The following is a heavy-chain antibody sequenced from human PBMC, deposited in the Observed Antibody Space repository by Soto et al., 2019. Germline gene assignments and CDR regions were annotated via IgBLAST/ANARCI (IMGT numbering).Heavy chain of an antibody. D-gene: IGHD1-1*01. CDR3: ARDSYNWNVPLFYYYYGMDV. CDR2: IWYDGSNK. Sequence: QVQLVESGGGVVQPGRSLRLSCAASGFTFSSYGMHWVRQAPGKGLEWVAVIWYDGSNKYYADPMKGRFTISRDNSKNTLYLQMNSLRAEDTAVYYFARDSYNWNVPLFYYYYGMDVWGQGTPVTVSS. V-gene: IGHV3-33*01. J-gene: IGHJ6*02. CDR1: GFTFSSYG.